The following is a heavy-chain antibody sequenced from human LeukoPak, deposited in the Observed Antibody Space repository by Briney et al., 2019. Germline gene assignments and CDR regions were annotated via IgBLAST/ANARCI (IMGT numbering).Heavy chain of an antibody. CDR3: ARDYDIPDYYYYYYMDV. CDR1: GYTFTSYG. V-gene: IGHV1-18*01. Sequence: GASVKVSCKASGYTFTSYGTSWVRQAPGQGLEWMGWISAYNGNTNYAQKLQGRVTMTTDTSTSTDYMELRSLRSDDTAVYYCARDYDIPDYYYYYYMDVWGKGTTVTVSS. CDR2: ISAYNGNT. D-gene: IGHD3-9*01. J-gene: IGHJ6*03.